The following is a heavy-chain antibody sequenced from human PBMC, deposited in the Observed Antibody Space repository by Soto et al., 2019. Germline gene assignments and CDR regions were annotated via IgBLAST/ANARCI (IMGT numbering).Heavy chain of an antibody. CDR1: GYTFTSYY. CDR3: TTALDYYDSSDDY. CDR2: INPSGGST. Sequence: SVKVSCKASGYTFTSYYMHWVRQAPGQGLEWMGIINPSGGSTSYAQKFKGRVTMTRETSTSTVYMELSSLRSADTAVYYCTTALDYYDSSDDYWGRGTLVTVSS. D-gene: IGHD3-22*01. J-gene: IGHJ4*02. V-gene: IGHV1-46*01.